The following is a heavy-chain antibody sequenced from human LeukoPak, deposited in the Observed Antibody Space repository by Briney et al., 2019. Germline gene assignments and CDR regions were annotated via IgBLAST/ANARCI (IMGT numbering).Heavy chain of an antibody. V-gene: IGHV3-74*01. J-gene: IGHJ6*02. CDR1: GFTFTTYW. CDR2: INSDRSIT. D-gene: IGHD5-18*01. CDR3: ARDAVDTANAV. Sequence: PGGSLRLSCAASGFTFTTYWMHWVRQAPGKGLVWVSHINSDRSITSYADSVKGRFTISRDNAKNTLHLQMNSLRAEDTAVYYCARDAVDTANAVWGQGTTVTVSS.